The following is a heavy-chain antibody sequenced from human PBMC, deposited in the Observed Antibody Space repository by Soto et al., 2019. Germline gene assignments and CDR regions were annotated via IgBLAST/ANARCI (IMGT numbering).Heavy chain of an antibody. J-gene: IGHJ4*02. D-gene: IGHD3-22*01. V-gene: IGHV3-23*01. CDR3: AKNSGRSSGYYGNAFDY. CDR2: ISGSSGSA. Sequence: PGGSLRLSCAASGFTFSNYAMNWVRQAPEKGLEWVSTISGSSGSAYYADSVKGRFTISRDNSKYTLYLQMNSLRAEDTAVYYCAKNSGRSSGYYGNAFDYWGQGTLVTVSS. CDR1: GFTFSNYA.